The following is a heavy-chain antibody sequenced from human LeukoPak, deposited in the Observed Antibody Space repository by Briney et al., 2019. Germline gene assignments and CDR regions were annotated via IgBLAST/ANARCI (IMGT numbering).Heavy chain of an antibody. D-gene: IGHD3-22*01. Sequence: SSETLSLTCTVSGGSISSYYWSWIRQPPGKGLEWIGYIYYSGSTNYNPSLKSRVTISVATSKNQFSLKLNSVTAADTAMYYCARDRYYYDSSNYYAWFDPWGQGTLVTVSS. J-gene: IGHJ5*02. CDR1: GGSISSYY. CDR2: IYYSGST. V-gene: IGHV4-59*12. CDR3: ARDRYYYDSSNYYAWFDP.